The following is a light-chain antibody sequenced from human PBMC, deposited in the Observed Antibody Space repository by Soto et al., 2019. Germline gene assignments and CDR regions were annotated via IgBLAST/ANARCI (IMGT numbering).Light chain of an antibody. Sequence: EILLTQSPDSLSLSPGDRATLSCRARQSFSSTFFAWYHQKPGQAPRLLIYGASSRATGIPDRFSGSGSGTDFNLTISRLEPEDFAVYYCQPYASSVMFGQGTKVEIK. CDR2: GAS. CDR3: QPYASSVM. CDR1: QSFSSTF. V-gene: IGKV3-20*01. J-gene: IGKJ1*01.